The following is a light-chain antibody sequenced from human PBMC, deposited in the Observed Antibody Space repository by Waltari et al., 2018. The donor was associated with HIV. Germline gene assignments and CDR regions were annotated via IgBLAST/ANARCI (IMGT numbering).Light chain of an antibody. CDR1: SSDVGSYNL. CDR3: CSYAGSNTFVV. J-gene: IGLJ2*01. Sequence: QSALTQPASVSGSPGQSITISCTGTSSDVGSYNLVSWYQQHPGKAPKFMIYEVSKRPSGVSKRFSVSKSGNTASLTISGLQAEDEADYYCCSYAGSNTFVVFGGGTRLTVL. V-gene: IGLV2-23*02. CDR2: EVS.